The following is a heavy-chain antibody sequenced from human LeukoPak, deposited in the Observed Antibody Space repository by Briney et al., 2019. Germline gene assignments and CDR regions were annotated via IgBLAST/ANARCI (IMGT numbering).Heavy chain of an antibody. CDR1: GFTFTNYA. CDR3: ARDADFGGNSRLGFQF. D-gene: IGHD4-23*01. Sequence: GRSLRLSCAASGFTFTNYALHWVRQAPGKRLEWVALISVDGSHDYYADSVKGRVSISRDNSNNTLFLQVNSLSPEDTAVYYCARDADFGGNSRLGFQFWGQGTLVTVSS. CDR2: ISVDGSHD. V-gene: IGHV3-30*03. J-gene: IGHJ4*02.